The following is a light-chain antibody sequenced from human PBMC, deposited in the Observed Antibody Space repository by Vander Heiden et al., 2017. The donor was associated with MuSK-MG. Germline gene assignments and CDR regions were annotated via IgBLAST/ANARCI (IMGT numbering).Light chain of an antibody. Sequence: QSALTQPRSVSRSPGQSVTIPCTRTSSDVGGYNYVSWNQQHPGKAPKLMIYDVSKRPSGVPDRFSGSKSGNTASLTISGLQAEDEADYYCCSYAGSYTSDVVFGGGTKLTVL. J-gene: IGLJ2*01. CDR1: SSDVGGYNY. CDR2: DVS. CDR3: CSYAGSYTSDVV. V-gene: IGLV2-11*01.